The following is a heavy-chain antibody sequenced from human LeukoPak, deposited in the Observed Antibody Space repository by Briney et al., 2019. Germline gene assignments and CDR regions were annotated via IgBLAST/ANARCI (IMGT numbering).Heavy chain of an antibody. Sequence: GGSLRLSCAVSGFTFSSYGMHWVRQAPGKGLEWVAVIWYDGSNKVYADSVKGRFTIARDNSKKTLYLQMNSLRAEDTAVYYCARRNSGWYGPDYWGQGTLVTVSS. J-gene: IGHJ4*02. CDR1: GFTFSSYG. CDR3: ARRNSGWYGPDY. V-gene: IGHV3-33*01. CDR2: IWYDGSNK. D-gene: IGHD6-19*01.